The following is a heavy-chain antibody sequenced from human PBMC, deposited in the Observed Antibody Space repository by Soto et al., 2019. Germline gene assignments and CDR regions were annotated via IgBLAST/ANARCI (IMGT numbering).Heavy chain of an antibody. CDR3: ARVMTVTKEVLGGYYYGMDV. V-gene: IGHV1-18*01. CDR1: GYTFSTYG. Sequence: ASVKVSCKASGYTFSTYGISWVRQAPGQGREWMGWISAYNGNTNYAQKLQGRVTMTTDTSTSTDYMELRSLRSDDTAVYYCARVMTVTKEVLGGYYYGMDVWGQGTAVTVSS. J-gene: IGHJ6*02. D-gene: IGHD3-16*01. CDR2: ISAYNGNT.